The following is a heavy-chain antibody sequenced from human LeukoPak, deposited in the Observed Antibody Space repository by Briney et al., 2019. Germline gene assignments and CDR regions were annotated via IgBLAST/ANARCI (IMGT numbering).Heavy chain of an antibody. J-gene: IGHJ4*02. V-gene: IGHV3-23*01. Sequence: GGSLRRSCVASGFAFSNYAMDWVRQAPGKGLEWVSAISGGGASTYYADSVKGRFTISRDNSKNTLYLQMNSLRAEDTAVYYCAKDLYISKAYYFDYWGQGTLVAVSS. CDR2: ISGGGAST. D-gene: IGHD6-13*01. CDR1: GFAFSNYA. CDR3: AKDLYISKAYYFDY.